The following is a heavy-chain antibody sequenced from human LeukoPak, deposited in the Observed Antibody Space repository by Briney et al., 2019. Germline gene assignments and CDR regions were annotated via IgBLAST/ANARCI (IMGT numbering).Heavy chain of an antibody. Sequence: SETLSLTCTVSGGSISSSSCYWGWIRQPPGKGLEWIGSIYYSGSTYYNPSLKSRVTISVDTSKNQFSLKLSSVTAADTAVYYCARQEGLAPDPGYCSSTSCRRYYFDYWGQGTLVTVSS. D-gene: IGHD2-2*01. CDR2: IYYSGST. V-gene: IGHV4-39*01. CDR1: GGSISSSSCY. J-gene: IGHJ4*02. CDR3: ARQEGLAPDPGYCSSTSCRRYYFDY.